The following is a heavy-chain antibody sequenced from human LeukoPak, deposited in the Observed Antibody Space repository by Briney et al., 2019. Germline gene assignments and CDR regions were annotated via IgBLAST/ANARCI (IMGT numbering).Heavy chain of an antibody. CDR2: INHSGST. CDR3: ARPNLHKYPVAGTSSYLDY. Sequence: SETLSLTCAVYGGSFSGYYWSWIRQPPGKWLEWIGEINHSGSTNYNPSLKSRVTISVDTSKNQFSLKLSSVTAADTAVYYCARPNLHKYPVAGTSSYLDYWGQGTLVTVSS. CDR1: GGSFSGYY. V-gene: IGHV4-34*01. J-gene: IGHJ4*02. D-gene: IGHD6-19*01.